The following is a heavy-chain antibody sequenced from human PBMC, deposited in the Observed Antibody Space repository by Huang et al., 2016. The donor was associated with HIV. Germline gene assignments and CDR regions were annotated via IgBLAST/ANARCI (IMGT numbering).Heavy chain of an antibody. V-gene: IGHV4-34*01. D-gene: IGHD3-9*01. Sequence: QQQLQQWGAGLLKPSETLSLTCAVYGGSFTNYYWGWLRQPPGRGLEWFGEINNGGRTQYSPSLKSRVTISLDTSKNQVSLKLTSVSAADTAVYYCVRGPRYVSADWYARLRNYWFFDLWGRGSLVSVSS. CDR1: GGSFTNYY. CDR3: VRGPRYVSADWYARLRNYWFFDL. CDR2: INNGGRT. J-gene: IGHJ2*01.